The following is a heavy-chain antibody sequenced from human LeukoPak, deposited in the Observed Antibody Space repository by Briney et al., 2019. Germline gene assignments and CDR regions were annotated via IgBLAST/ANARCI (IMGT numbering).Heavy chain of an antibody. CDR2: IIPIFGTA. D-gene: IGHD1-26*01. Sequence: SVKVSCKASGGTFSSYAISWVRQAPGQGLEWMGGIIPIFGTANYAQKFQGRVTITADESTSTAYMELSSLRSEDTAVYYCAKATTERPEDLHWYFDLWGRGTLVTVSS. CDR1: GGTFSSYA. CDR3: AKATTERPEDLHWYFDL. J-gene: IGHJ2*01. V-gene: IGHV1-69*13.